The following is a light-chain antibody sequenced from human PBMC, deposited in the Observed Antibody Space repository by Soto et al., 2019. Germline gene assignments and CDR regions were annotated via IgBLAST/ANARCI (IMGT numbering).Light chain of an antibody. CDR2: GAS. Sequence: EVVLTQSPATLSLSPGERATLSCTASQNVRTFLDRYQQKPGQAPRLLIYGASNRATGIPARFSGSGSGTDFTLTISSLEPEDFAVYYCQQHSHWPPWTFGQGTRVEIQ. CDR3: QQHSHWPPWT. CDR1: QNVRTF. V-gene: IGKV3-11*01. J-gene: IGKJ1*01.